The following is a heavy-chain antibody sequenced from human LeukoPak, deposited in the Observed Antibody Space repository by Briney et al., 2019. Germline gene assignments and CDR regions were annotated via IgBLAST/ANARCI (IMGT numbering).Heavy chain of an antibody. D-gene: IGHD5-24*01. Sequence: GGSLRLSCAASGFTFDDYAMHWVRQAPGKGLEWVSGISWNSGSIGYADSVKGRFTISRDNAKNSLYLQMNSLRAEDTALYYCAKGGRMATTIDYWGQGTLVTVSS. CDR2: ISWNSGSI. CDR3: AKGGRMATTIDY. CDR1: GFTFDDYA. J-gene: IGHJ4*02. V-gene: IGHV3-9*01.